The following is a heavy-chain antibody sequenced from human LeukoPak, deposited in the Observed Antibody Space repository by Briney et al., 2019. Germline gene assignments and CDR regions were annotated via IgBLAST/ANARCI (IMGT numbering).Heavy chain of an antibody. CDR3: ARDRLLWFGEPLDY. J-gene: IGHJ4*02. CDR2: ISAYNGNT. CDR1: GYTFTSDG. V-gene: IGHV1-18*01. Sequence: ASVKVSCKASGYTFTSDGISWVRQAPGQGLEWMGWISAYNGNTNYAQKLQGRVTMTTDTSTSTAYMELRSLRSDDTAVYYCARDRLLWFGEPLDYWGQGTLVTVSS. D-gene: IGHD3-10*01.